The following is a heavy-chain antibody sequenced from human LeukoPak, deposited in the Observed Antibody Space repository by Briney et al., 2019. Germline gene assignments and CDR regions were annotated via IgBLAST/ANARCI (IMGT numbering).Heavy chain of an antibody. Sequence: KPSETLSLTCTVSGGSISSYYWSWIRQPPGKGLEWIGYIYYSGSTNYNPSLKSRVTISVDTSKNQFSLKLSSVTAADTAVYYCARSPGLQYYFDYWGQGTLVTVSS. CDR2: IYYSGST. CDR1: GGSISSYY. CDR3: ARSPGLQYYFDY. V-gene: IGHV4-59*08. J-gene: IGHJ4*02.